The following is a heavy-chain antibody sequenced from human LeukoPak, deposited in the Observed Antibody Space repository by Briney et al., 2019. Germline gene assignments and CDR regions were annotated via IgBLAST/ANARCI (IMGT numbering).Heavy chain of an antibody. D-gene: IGHD2-2*01. Sequence: GGSLRLSCEGSGFTFSNYWMSWVRQAPGKGLEWVANIQQHGSETYYGGSVKGRFTISRDNAKNSLYLQMNSLRAEDTAVYYCATYSSSNGREFQYWGQGTLVTVSS. CDR3: ATYSSSNGREFQY. V-gene: IGHV3-7*01. CDR1: GFTFSNYW. CDR2: IQQHGSET. J-gene: IGHJ1*01.